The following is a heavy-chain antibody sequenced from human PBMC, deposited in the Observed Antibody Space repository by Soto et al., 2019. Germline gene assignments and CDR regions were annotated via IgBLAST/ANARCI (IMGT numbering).Heavy chain of an antibody. CDR3: ARTVTTWSRAFDI. CDR2: INPSGGST. D-gene: IGHD4-17*01. Sequence: ASVEVSCKASGYTFTSYYMHWVRQAPGQGLEWMGIINPSGGSTSYAQKFQGRVTMTRDTSTSTVYMELSSLRSEDTAVYYSARTVTTWSRAFDIWGQGTMVTVSS. CDR1: GYTFTSYY. V-gene: IGHV1-46*03. J-gene: IGHJ3*02.